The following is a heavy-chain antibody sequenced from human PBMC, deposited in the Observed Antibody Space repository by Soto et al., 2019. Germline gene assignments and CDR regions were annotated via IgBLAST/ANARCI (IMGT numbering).Heavy chain of an antibody. D-gene: IGHD3-3*01. CDR2: INHSGST. Sequence: TSETLSLTCAVYGGSFSGYYWSWIRQPPGKGLEWIGEINHSGSTNYNPSLKSRVTISVDTSKNQFSLKLSSVTAADTAVYYCARESFWSGYTIDYWGQGTLVTVSS. J-gene: IGHJ4*02. CDR3: ARESFWSGYTIDY. CDR1: GGSFSGYY. V-gene: IGHV4-34*01.